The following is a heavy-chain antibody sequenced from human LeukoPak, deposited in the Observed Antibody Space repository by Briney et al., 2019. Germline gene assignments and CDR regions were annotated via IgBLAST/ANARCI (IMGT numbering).Heavy chain of an antibody. CDR1: GYTLTELS. Sequence: ASVKVSCKVSGYTLTELSMHWVRQAPGKGLEWMGGFDPEDGETIYAQKFQGRVTMTEDTSTDTAYMELSSLRFEDTAVYYCATGSDVYYDILTGYRDAFDIWGQGTMVTVSS. J-gene: IGHJ3*02. D-gene: IGHD3-9*01. CDR2: FDPEDGET. V-gene: IGHV1-24*01. CDR3: ATGSDVYYDILTGYRDAFDI.